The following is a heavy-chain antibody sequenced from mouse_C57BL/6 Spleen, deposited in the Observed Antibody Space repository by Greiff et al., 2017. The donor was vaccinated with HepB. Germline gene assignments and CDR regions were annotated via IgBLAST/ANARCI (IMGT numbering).Heavy chain of an antibody. CDR3: TRSLWTGYAMDY. CDR1: GYTFTDYE. J-gene: IGHJ4*01. D-gene: IGHD1-1*02. V-gene: IGHV1-15*01. Sequence: QVQLQQSGAELVRPGASVTLSCKASGYTFTDYEMHWVKQPPVHGLEWIGAIDPETGGTAYNQKFKGKAILTADKSSSTAYMELRSLTSEDSAVYYCTRSLWTGYAMDYWGQGTSVTVSS. CDR2: IDPETGGT.